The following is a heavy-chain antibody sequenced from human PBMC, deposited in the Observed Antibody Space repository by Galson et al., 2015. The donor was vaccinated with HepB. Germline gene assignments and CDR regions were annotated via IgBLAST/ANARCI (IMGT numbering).Heavy chain of an antibody. CDR2: INPSGGGT. Sequence: SVKVSCKASGYTFTSYYLYWLRQARGQGLEWMGMINPSGGGTIYAQKFQGRVSMTRDTSTSTVYMELSSLTSEDTAIYYCARDRTPLSVAARNWFDPWGQGTLVTVS. CDR3: ARDRTPLSVAARNWFDP. V-gene: IGHV1-46*01. CDR1: GYTFTSYY. D-gene: IGHD6-6*01. J-gene: IGHJ5*02.